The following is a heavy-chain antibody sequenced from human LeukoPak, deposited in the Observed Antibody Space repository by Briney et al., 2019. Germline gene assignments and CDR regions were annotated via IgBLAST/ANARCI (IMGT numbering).Heavy chain of an antibody. CDR2: VKSKADGGTT. Sequence: GGSLRLSCAASGFTFSNAWMNWVRQAPGKGLEWVGRVKSKADGGTTDYAAPVKGRFSISRDDSKNTLYLQMNNVKTEDTAVYYCTTATTMYYYDSSGYYPCFDYWGQGTLVTVSS. CDR1: GFTFSNAW. V-gene: IGHV3-15*01. J-gene: IGHJ4*02. D-gene: IGHD3-22*01. CDR3: TTATTMYYYDSSGYYPCFDY.